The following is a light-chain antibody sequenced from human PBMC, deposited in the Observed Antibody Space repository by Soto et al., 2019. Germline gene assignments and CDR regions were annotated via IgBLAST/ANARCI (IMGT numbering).Light chain of an antibody. CDR2: GAS. V-gene: IGKV3-15*01. J-gene: IGKJ5*01. CDR1: QSVSSN. CDR3: QQYKNWPRPIT. Sequence: EIVMTQSPATLSVSPGERATLSCRASQSVSSNLAWYQQKPGQAPRLLIYGASTRATGIPARFSGSGSGTEFTLTISSLQSEDFAVYYCQQYKNWPRPITFGQGTRLEIK.